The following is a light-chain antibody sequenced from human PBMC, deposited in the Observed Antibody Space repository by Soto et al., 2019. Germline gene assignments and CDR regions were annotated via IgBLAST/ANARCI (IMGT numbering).Light chain of an antibody. CDR2: GAS. Sequence: EIVLTHAPGTLSLSPGERATLSCRSSQSVSSSYLAWYKQKHGQAPRLLIYGASSRATGIPDRFSGSGSGKDFTITIRRLENEDFEVYYCQQYGSSPKTFGQGHKVDIK. CDR1: QSVSSSY. V-gene: IGKV3-20*01. J-gene: IGKJ1*01. CDR3: QQYGSSPKT.